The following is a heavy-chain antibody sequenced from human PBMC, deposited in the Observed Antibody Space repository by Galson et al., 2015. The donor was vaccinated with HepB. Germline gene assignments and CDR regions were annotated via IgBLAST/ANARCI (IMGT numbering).Heavy chain of an antibody. J-gene: IGHJ6*03. CDR3: ARVISTSWYYYYMDV. CDR1: GYTFTSYG. D-gene: IGHD2-2*01. Sequence: SVKVSCKASGYTFTSYGISWVRQAPGQGLEWMEWISAYNGDTNYAQKLQGRVTMTTDTSTSTAYMELRSLRSDDTAVYYCARVISTSWYYYYMDVWGKGTTVTVSS. CDR2: ISAYNGDT. V-gene: IGHV1-18*01.